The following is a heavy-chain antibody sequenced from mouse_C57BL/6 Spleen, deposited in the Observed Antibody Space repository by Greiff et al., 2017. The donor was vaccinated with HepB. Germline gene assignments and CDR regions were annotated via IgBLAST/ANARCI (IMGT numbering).Heavy chain of an antibody. Sequence: EVQLVESGGGLVKPGGSLKLSCAASGFTFSSYAMSWVRQTPEKRLEWVATISDGGSYTYYPDNVKGRFTISRDNAKNNLYLQMSQLKSEDTAMYYCARENYGRYYDMDYWGQGTSVTVSS. CDR1: GFTFSSYA. V-gene: IGHV5-4*01. CDR3: ARENYGRYYDMDY. CDR2: ISDGGSYT. J-gene: IGHJ4*01. D-gene: IGHD1-1*01.